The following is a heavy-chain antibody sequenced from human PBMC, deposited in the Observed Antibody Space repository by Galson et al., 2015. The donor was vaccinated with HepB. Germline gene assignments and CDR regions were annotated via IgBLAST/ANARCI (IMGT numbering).Heavy chain of an antibody. CDR1: GYTFTSYG. Sequence: SVKVSCKASGYTFTSYGISWVRQAPGQGLEWMGWINPYNGYTDYAQKLQGRVTMTTDTSTSTAYMELRSLISDDTAVYYCARDGLPRVVTVGPHAFDIWGQGTMVTVSS. D-gene: IGHD3-3*01. CDR3: ARDGLPRVVTVGPHAFDI. V-gene: IGHV1-18*01. J-gene: IGHJ3*02. CDR2: INPYNGYT.